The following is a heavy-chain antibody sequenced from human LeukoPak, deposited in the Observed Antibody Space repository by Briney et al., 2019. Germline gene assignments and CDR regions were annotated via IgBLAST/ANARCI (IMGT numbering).Heavy chain of an antibody. Sequence: RTGESLRLSCAAAAFTFSTNSISWVRQAPGKVLEWDSCISTTSSYILYADSVRGRFTISRENSKDTWYLEMNRLRPEDTAGYYCGKGDWKWDLPGMFFDYGGRGSQVAVSS. CDR2: ISTTSSYI. CDR3: GKGDWKWDLPGMFFDY. CDR1: AFTFSTNS. J-gene: IGHJ4*02. D-gene: IGHD1-26*01. V-gene: IGHV3-21*06.